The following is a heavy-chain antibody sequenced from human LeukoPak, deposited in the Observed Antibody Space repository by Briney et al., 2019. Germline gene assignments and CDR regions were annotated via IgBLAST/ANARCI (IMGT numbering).Heavy chain of an antibody. V-gene: IGHV3-7*01. CDR2: IKQDGSEK. CDR3: ARDSVVEPANRFDY. CDR1: GFTFSSYW. J-gene: IGHJ4*02. Sequence: PGGSLRLSCAASGFTFSSYWMSWVRQAPGKGLEWVANIKQDGSEKYYVDSVKGRFTISRDNAKNSLYLQMSSLRVEDTAVYYCARDSVVEPANRFDYWGQGTLVTVSS. D-gene: IGHD2-2*01.